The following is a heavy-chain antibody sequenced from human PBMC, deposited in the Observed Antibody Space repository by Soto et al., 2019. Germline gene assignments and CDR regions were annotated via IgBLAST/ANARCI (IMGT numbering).Heavy chain of an antibody. CDR2: IYYSGST. CDR1: GGSISSYY. V-gene: IGHV4-59*08. CDR3: ARRYGGTFDY. Sequence: QVQLQESGPGLVKPSETLSLTCTVSGGSISSYYRSWIRQPPGKGLEWIGYIYYSGSTNYNPSLKGRVTISVDTSKIQFSLKLSSVSAADTAVYYCARRYGGTFDYWGQGTLVTVSS. D-gene: IGHD2-15*01. J-gene: IGHJ4*02.